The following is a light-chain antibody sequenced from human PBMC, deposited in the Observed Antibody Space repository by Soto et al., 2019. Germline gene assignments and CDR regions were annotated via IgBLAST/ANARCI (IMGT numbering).Light chain of an antibody. V-gene: IGKV1-17*01. Sequence: DIQMTQSPSSLAASVRYGVAITSRASQGIRNDLGWYQQKTGQAAKRLIEGASSLQRGFPSRFSGIGSGTEFTLTISSLQTEDFATYYCLQHTRYPWTFGQGTKVDI. CDR2: GAS. J-gene: IGKJ1*01. CDR3: LQHTRYPWT. CDR1: QGIRND.